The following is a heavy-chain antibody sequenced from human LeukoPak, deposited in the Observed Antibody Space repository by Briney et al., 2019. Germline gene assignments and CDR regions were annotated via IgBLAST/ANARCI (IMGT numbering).Heavy chain of an antibody. D-gene: IGHD1-26*01. Sequence: SETLSLTCTVSGGSISNYYWSWIRQPPGKGLEWVGCISYSGTTNYNPSLQSRVTISLDTSTNQFSLKLSSVTAADTAVYYCARVLIVGATSPLGYYYYYMDVWGKGTTVTVSS. V-gene: IGHV4-59*01. CDR3: ARVLIVGATSPLGYYYYYMDV. J-gene: IGHJ6*03. CDR1: GGSISNYY. CDR2: ISYSGTT.